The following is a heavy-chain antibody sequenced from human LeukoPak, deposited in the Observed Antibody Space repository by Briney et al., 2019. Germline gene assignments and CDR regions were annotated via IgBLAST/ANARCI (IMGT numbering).Heavy chain of an antibody. D-gene: IGHD3-22*01. Sequence: ASVKVSCKVSGYTLTELSMHWVRQAPPEELEWMGGLDPEDGETIYAQKFQDRVTMTEDTSTDTAYMELSSMRSEDTAVYYCATLQGYYDSSGYWFDPWGQGTLVTVSS. CDR1: GYTLTELS. CDR2: LDPEDGET. J-gene: IGHJ5*02. CDR3: ATLQGYYDSSGYWFDP. V-gene: IGHV1-24*01.